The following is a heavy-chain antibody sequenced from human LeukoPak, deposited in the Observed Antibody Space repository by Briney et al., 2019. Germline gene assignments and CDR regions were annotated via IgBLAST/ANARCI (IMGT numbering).Heavy chain of an antibody. D-gene: IGHD2-21*02. Sequence: ASVKVSCKVSGYTLTELSMHWVRQAPGKGLEWMGGFDPEDGETIYAQKFQGRVTMTEDTSTDTAYMELSSLRSEDTAVYYCARADCGGDCYSSRHAFDIWGQGTMVTVSS. CDR2: FDPEDGET. V-gene: IGHV1-24*01. CDR1: GYTLTELS. J-gene: IGHJ3*02. CDR3: ARADCGGDCYSSRHAFDI.